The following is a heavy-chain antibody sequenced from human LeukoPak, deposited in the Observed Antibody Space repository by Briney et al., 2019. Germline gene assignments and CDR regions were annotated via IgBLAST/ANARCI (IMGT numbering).Heavy chain of an antibody. J-gene: IGHJ3*02. CDR3: ARRRIYSSSWAHAFDI. Sequence: PSETLSLACTVSSGSISSSTYYWGWIRQPPGKGLEWIGEINHSGSTNYNPSLKSRVTISVDTSKNQFSLKLSSVTAADTAVYYCARRRIYSSSWAHAFDIWGQGTMVTASS. D-gene: IGHD6-13*01. V-gene: IGHV4-39*07. CDR2: INHSGST. CDR1: SGSISSSTYY.